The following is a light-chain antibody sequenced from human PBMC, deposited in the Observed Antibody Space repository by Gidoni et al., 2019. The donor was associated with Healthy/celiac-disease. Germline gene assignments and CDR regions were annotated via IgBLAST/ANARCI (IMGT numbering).Light chain of an antibody. CDR3: QSYDSSNQI. CDR1: SGSIASNY. CDR2: E. J-gene: IGLJ2*01. Sequence: NFMLTQPHSVSESPGKTVTISCTRSSGSIASNYVQWYQQRPGSSPTTVIYEDRFSGSIDSSSNSASLTISGLKTEDEADYYCQSYDSSNQIFGGGTKLTVL. V-gene: IGLV6-57*01.